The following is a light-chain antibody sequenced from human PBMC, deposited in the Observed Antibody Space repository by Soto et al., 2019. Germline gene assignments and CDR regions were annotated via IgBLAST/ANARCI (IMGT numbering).Light chain of an antibody. J-gene: IGKJ1*01. V-gene: IGKV1-5*03. Sequence: DIHMTQSPSTLSASVGERATIPCRASQSLTMGLAGYQQKQGKAPNILIYKTSSLESGVPSRFSGSGSGTEFTLTISSLQPDDFATYYCQHWTDYSWTFGQGTKVEVK. CDR1: QSLTMG. CDR3: QHWTDYSWT. CDR2: KTS.